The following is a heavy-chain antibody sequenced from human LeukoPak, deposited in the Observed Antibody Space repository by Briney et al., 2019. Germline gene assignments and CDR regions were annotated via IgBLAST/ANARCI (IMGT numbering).Heavy chain of an antibody. D-gene: IGHD2-21*02. Sequence: GGSLRLSCAASGFTFSSYSMNWVRQAPGKGLEWVSSISSSSSYIYYADSVKGRFTISRDNAKNSLYLQMNSLRAEDTAVYYCARDRVTAIYYYYYMDVWGKGTTVTVSS. CDR2: ISSSSSYI. CDR1: GFTFSSYS. CDR3: ARDRVTAIYYYYYMDV. V-gene: IGHV3-21*01. J-gene: IGHJ6*03.